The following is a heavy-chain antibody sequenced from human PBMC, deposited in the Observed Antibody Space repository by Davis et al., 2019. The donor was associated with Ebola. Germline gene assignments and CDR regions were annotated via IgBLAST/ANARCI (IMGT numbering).Heavy chain of an antibody. D-gene: IGHD3-10*01. CDR1: GFTFSRYW. CDR2: INQDGSEK. Sequence: PGGSLRLSCAASGFTFSRYWMSWVRQAPGKGLEWVANINQDGSEKYYVDSVKGRFTISRDNAKNSLYLQMNSLRAEDTAVYYCAKTRFRAGGVDPWGQGTLVTVSS. CDR3: AKTRFRAGGVDP. V-gene: IGHV3-7*03. J-gene: IGHJ5*02.